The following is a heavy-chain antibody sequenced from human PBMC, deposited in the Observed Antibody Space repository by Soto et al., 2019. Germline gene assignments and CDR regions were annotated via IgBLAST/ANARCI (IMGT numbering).Heavy chain of an antibody. J-gene: IGHJ4*01. CDR3: ARVDLGSGSFAIFDY. CDR1: GDCISGLMDS. V-gene: IGHV4-39*02. D-gene: IGHD1-26*01. CDR2: VYHSRTT. Sequence: SDPLSLTCTASGDCISGLMDSWAWLRQPPGKGLEWIATVYHSRTTYYNPSLSSRATISIDTSKNQFSLKLSSVTAADTAIYFCARVDLGSGSFAIFDYWGHGNLVTVSS.